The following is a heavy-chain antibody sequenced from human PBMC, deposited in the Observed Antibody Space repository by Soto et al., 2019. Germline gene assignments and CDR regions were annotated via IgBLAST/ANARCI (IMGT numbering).Heavy chain of an antibody. J-gene: IGHJ6*02. CDR3: AKNGQPPYYYYGMDV. CDR2: VSGYNGDT. CDR1: GYTFSRYG. Sequence: RPEVKKPGASVKVSCKASGYTFSRYGISWVRQAPGQGLEWMGWVSGYNGDTKYAQKVQGRVTMTIDTSTYTAYMELRSLTSDDTAIYYCAKNGQPPYYYYGMDVWGQGTTVTVSS. D-gene: IGHD2-8*01. V-gene: IGHV1-18*01.